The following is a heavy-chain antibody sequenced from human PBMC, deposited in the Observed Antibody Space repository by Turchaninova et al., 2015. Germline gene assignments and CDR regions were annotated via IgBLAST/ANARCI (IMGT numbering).Heavy chain of an antibody. CDR3: ARGLRRYFDGPKTTRLVSDAFYI. Sequence: QVQLQQWGAGLLRPSEPLSLTTAVYGGSFSDYYWSLIRQPPGKGLGWIGETNHSISTNYNPSRKSRVTISVDTSKNQFSLKLSSVTAADTAVYYCARGLRRYFDGPKTTRLVSDAFYIWGQGTMVTVSS. J-gene: IGHJ3*02. V-gene: IGHV4-34*01. CDR2: TNHSIST. CDR1: GGSFSDYY. D-gene: IGHD3-9*01.